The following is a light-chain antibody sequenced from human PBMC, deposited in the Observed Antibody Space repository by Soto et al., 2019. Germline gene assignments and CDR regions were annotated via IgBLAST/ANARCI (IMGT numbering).Light chain of an antibody. CDR3: QQTYAVAYT. CDR2: SAS. V-gene: IGKV1-39*01. Sequence: DIHMTQSPSSLSASLGDRVTIACRASQSIRSYLNWYQQKPGKAPKLLISSASDLESGVPSRFTGSGSGTDFTITISGLQAEDLATYSSQQTYAVAYTFGQGTKVEMK. CDR1: QSIRSY. J-gene: IGKJ2*01.